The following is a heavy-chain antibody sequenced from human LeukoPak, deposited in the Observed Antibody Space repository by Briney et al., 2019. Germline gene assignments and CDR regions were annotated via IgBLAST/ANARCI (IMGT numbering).Heavy chain of an antibody. J-gene: IGHJ4*02. CDR1: GFTFSSYG. D-gene: IGHD1-20*01. CDR3: ARGEVDNWNGVDY. V-gene: IGHV3-30*02. Sequence: GGSLRLSCAASGFTFSSYGMHWVRQAPGKGLEWVAFIRYDGSNKYYADSVKGRFTISRDNSKNTLYLQMNSLRAEDTAVYYCARGEVDNWNGVDYWGQGTLVTVSS. CDR2: IRYDGSNK.